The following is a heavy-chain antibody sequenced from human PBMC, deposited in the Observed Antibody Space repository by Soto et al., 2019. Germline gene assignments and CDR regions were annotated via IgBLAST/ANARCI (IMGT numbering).Heavy chain of an antibody. CDR1: GYTFTGYY. V-gene: IGHV1-2*04. Sequence: QVQLVQSGAEVKKPGASVKVSCKASGYTFTGYYMHWVRQAPGQGLEWMGWINPNSGGTNYAQKFQGWVTRTRDTSISTAYMEMSRLRSADTAVYYCASASGGWIQLSDWGQGTRVTVSS. J-gene: IGHJ4*02. CDR2: INPNSGGT. D-gene: IGHD5-18*01. CDR3: ASASGGWIQLSD.